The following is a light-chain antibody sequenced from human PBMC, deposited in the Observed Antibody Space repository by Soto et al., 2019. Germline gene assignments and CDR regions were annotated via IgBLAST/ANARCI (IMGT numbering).Light chain of an antibody. CDR3: QESYSTLWGT. J-gene: IGKJ1*01. V-gene: IGKV1-39*01. CDR2: GAS. Sequence: DIQMTQSPSSLSASVGDRVTITCQTSQSINTYLNWYQQKPGKAPKVPIYGASSLQSGVPLRFSGSGSGTDFTLTISSLEPEDFATYYCQESYSTLWGTCGQGTKVDIK. CDR1: QSINTY.